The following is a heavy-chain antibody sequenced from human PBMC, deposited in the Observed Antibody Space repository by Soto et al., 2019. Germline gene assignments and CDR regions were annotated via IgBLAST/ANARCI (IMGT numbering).Heavy chain of an antibody. CDR3: VRSRSGAVPDSFAY. D-gene: IGHD3-10*01. J-gene: IGHJ4*02. V-gene: IGHV3-11*04. CDR1: GFTFSDYY. Sequence: GGYLRLSCAASGFTFSDYYMNWVRQAPGKGLEWVSSIRSSSTIYYADSVKGRFTISRDKSKNMVYLQLNSLRDEDTAVFYCVRSRSGAVPDSFAYWGQGTLVTVSS. CDR2: IRSSSTI.